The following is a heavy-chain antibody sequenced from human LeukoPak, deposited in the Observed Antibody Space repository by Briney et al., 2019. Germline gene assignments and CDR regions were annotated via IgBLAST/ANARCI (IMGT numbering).Heavy chain of an antibody. J-gene: IGHJ3*02. CDR2: ISDGGGI. Sequence: GGSLRLSCAASGFTVSSNFMSWVRQAPGKGLEWVSVISDGGGIYYADSVKGRFTISRDISKNTLDLQMSSLRAEDTAVYYCARLHMRAFDIWGQGTMVTVSS. V-gene: IGHV3-53*01. CDR3: ARLHMRAFDI. D-gene: IGHD2-2*01. CDR1: GFTVSSNF.